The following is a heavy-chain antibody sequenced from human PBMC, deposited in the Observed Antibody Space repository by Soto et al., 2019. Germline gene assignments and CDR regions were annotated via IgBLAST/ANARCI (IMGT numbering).Heavy chain of an antibody. CDR2: ISVSGGTT. J-gene: IGHJ6*03. V-gene: IGHV3-23*01. CDR3: AKAPYYYYMDV. CDR1: GFTFSSYA. Sequence: EVQLLESGGGLVQPGGSLRLSCAASGFTFSSYAMSWVRQTPGKGLEWVSVISVSGGTTYYADSVKGRFTISRDNSNNMLYLQMNSLRAEDTAVYYCAKAPYYYYMDVWGKGTTVTVSS.